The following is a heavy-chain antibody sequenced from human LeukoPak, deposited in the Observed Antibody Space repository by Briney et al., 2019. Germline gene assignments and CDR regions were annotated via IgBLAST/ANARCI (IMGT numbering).Heavy chain of an antibody. Sequence: SETLTLTCAVSGYSISSGYYWGWIRQPPGKGLEWIGSIYHSGSTYYNPSLKSRVTISVDTSKNQFSLKLSSVTAADTAVYYCASLRGYIDGYYFDYWGQGTLVTVSS. CDR2: IYHSGST. CDR3: ASLRGYIDGYYFDY. V-gene: IGHV4-38-2*01. D-gene: IGHD5-18*01. J-gene: IGHJ4*02. CDR1: GYSISSGYY.